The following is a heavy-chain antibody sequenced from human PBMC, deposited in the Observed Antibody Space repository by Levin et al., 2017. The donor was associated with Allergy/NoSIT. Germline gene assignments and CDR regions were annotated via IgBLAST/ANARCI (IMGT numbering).Heavy chain of an antibody. J-gene: IGHJ6*02. CDR1: GFTFSSHA. CDR2: ISYDGGSK. CDR3: AGGYSDSSGCYGRGAGDYGMDV. D-gene: IGHD3-22*01. V-gene: IGHV3-30*04. Sequence: GGSLRLSCAASGFTFSSHAIHWVRQAPGKGLEWVAVISYDGGSKYYADSVKGRFTISRDNSKKTLYLQMNSLRAEAPAVYYCAGGYSDSSGCYGRGAGDYGMDVWCQGTTVTVSS.